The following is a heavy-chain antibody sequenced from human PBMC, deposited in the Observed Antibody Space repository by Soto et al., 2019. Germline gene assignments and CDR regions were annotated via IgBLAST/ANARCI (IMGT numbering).Heavy chain of an antibody. CDR2: ISSSGSFL. D-gene: IGHD1-26*01. CDR3: ARDPPHGGTSSWDADS. Sequence: PGVSLRLSCAASGFTFSGSSMNWVRQTAGKGLEWVSSISSSGSFLSYADSVKGRFTISRDNARNSLYLQMNNLRVADTALYYCARDPPHGGTSSWDADSWGQGTLVTVSS. J-gene: IGHJ4*02. CDR1: GFTFSGSS. V-gene: IGHV3-21*01.